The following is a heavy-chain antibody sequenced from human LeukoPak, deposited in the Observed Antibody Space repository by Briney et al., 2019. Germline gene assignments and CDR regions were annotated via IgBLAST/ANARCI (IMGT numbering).Heavy chain of an antibody. Sequence: GGSLRLSCEASGFTFSNSWMTWVRQTPGKGLEWVANIKTDGSEKYYVDSVKGRFTISRDNAKNSLYLQMNSLRAEDTAVYYCARSRVVVPAGMFYYYYMDVWGKGTTVTVSS. V-gene: IGHV3-7*01. J-gene: IGHJ6*03. D-gene: IGHD2-2*01. CDR1: GFTFSNSW. CDR3: ARSRVVVPAGMFYYYYMDV. CDR2: IKTDGSEK.